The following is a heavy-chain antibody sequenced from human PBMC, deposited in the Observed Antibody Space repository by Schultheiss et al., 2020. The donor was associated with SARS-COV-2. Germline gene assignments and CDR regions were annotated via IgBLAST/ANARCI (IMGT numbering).Heavy chain of an antibody. CDR2: IYHSGST. Sequence: SQTLSLTCAVSGYSISSSNWWGWIRQPPGKGLEWIGSIYHSGSTYYNPSLKSRVTISVDTSKNQFSLKVSSVTAADTAVYYCARDTNLARGWFDPWGQGTLVTVSS. V-gene: IGHV4-38-2*02. D-gene: IGHD1-14*01. CDR3: ARDTNLARGWFDP. J-gene: IGHJ5*02. CDR1: GYSISSSNW.